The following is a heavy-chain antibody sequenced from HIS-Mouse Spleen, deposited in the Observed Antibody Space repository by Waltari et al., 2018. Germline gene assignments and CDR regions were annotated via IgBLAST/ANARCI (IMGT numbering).Heavy chain of an antibody. Sequence: QVQLVESGGGVVQPGRSLSLSCAASGFPFSSYAMHWVRQAPGKGLEWVAVISYEGSNKYYADSVKGRFTISRDNSKNTLYLQMNSLRAEDTAVYYCARGFVDTAMVDYWGQGTLVTVSS. D-gene: IGHD5-18*01. CDR1: GFPFSSYA. V-gene: IGHV3-30-3*01. CDR3: ARGFVDTAMVDY. J-gene: IGHJ4*02. CDR2: ISYEGSNK.